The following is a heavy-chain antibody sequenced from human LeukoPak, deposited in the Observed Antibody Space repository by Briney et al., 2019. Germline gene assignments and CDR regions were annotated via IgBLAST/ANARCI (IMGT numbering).Heavy chain of an antibody. J-gene: IGHJ6*03. V-gene: IGHV3-48*04. D-gene: IGHD1-26*01. Sequence: GGSLRLSCAASGFTFSSYSMNWVRQAPGKGLEWVSYISSSSSTIYYADSVKGRFTISRDNAKNSLYLQMNSLRAEDTAVYYCARDGTRYYYYYYMDVWGKGTTVTVSS. CDR2: ISSSSSTI. CDR3: ARDGTRYYYYYYMDV. CDR1: GFTFSSYS.